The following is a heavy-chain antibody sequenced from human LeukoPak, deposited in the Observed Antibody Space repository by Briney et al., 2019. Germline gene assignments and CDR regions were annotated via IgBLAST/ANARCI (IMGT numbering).Heavy chain of an antibody. CDR1: GGTFSSYA. Sequence: SVKVSCKASGGTFSSYAISWVRQAPGQGLEWMGGIIPIFGTANYAQKFQGRVTITADESTSTAYMELSSLRSEDTAVYYCARSGFLPRDPALGAFGVAHYYFDYWGQGTLVTVSS. V-gene: IGHV1-69*13. D-gene: IGHD3-3*01. CDR2: IIPIFGTA. J-gene: IGHJ4*02. CDR3: ARSGFLPRDPALGAFGVAHYYFDY.